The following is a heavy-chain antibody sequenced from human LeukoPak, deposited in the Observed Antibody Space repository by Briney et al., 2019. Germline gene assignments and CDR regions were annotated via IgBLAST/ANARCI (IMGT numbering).Heavy chain of an antibody. D-gene: IGHD3-22*01. CDR1: GFTFSSCA. V-gene: IGHV3-23*01. J-gene: IGHJ5*02. Sequence: GGSLRLSCAASGFTFSSCAMSWVRQAPGKGLEWVSAISGSGGSTYYADSVKGRFTISRDNSKNTLYLQMNSLRAEDTAVYYCAKDGGPYYYDSSGYSNWFDPWGQGTLVTVSS. CDR3: AKDGGPYYYDSSGYSNWFDP. CDR2: ISGSGGST.